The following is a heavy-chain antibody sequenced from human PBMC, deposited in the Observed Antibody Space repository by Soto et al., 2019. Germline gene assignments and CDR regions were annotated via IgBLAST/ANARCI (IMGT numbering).Heavy chain of an antibody. CDR3: ARRFAAASDY. CDR2: MNPNIGNT. D-gene: IGHD2-2*01. Sequence: QVQLVQSGAEVKKPGASVKVSCKASGYTFTSYDINWVRQATGQGLEWMGWMNPNIGNTDYAKKFQGRITMXXNTSISTAYMELSGLSSEDTAVYYCARRFAAASDYWGQGTLLTVSS. CDR1: GYTFTSYD. J-gene: IGHJ4*02. V-gene: IGHV1-8*01.